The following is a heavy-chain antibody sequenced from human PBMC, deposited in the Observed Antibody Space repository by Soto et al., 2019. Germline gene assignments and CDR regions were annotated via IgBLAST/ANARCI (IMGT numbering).Heavy chain of an antibody. Sequence: EVQLVESGGDLVQPGRSLRLSCVASGFTFDDSAMHWVRQPPGKGLEWVSGISRNSGSIAYADSVKGRFTISRDNAKKSLYLQMNSLTPEDTALYYCAKDLTFTIFEDGMHVWGQGTTITVSS. CDR3: AKDLTFTIFEDGMHV. CDR2: ISRNSGSI. V-gene: IGHV3-9*01. CDR1: GFTFDDSA. J-gene: IGHJ6*02. D-gene: IGHD3-3*01.